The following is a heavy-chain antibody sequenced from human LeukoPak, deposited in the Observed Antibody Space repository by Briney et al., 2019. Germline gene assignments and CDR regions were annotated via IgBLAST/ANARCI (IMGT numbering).Heavy chain of an antibody. Sequence: GGSLRLSCAASGFTFSSYSMNWVRQAPGKGLEWVSYISSSSSTIYYADSVKGRFTISRDNAKNSLYLQMNSLRAEDTAVYYCASVFSDYWGQGTLVTVSS. CDR2: ISSSSSTI. J-gene: IGHJ4*02. V-gene: IGHV3-48*04. CDR3: ASVFSDY. D-gene: IGHD3-9*01. CDR1: GFTFSSYS.